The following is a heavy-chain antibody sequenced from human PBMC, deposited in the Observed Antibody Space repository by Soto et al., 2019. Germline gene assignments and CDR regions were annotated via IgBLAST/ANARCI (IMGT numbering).Heavy chain of an antibody. D-gene: IGHD6-6*01. CDR1: GFTFSSYD. V-gene: IGHV3-13*01. J-gene: IGHJ4*02. CDR2: IGTAGDT. Sequence: EVQLVESGGGLVQPGGSLRLSCAASGFTFSSYDMHWVRQATGKGLEWVSAIGTAGDTYYPGSVKGRFTISRENAKNSLYLQMNSLRAGDTAVYYCARGLTGSSAEIDYWGQGTLVTVSS. CDR3: ARGLTGSSAEIDY.